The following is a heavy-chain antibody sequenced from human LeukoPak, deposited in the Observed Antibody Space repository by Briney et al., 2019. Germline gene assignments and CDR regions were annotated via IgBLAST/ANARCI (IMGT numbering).Heavy chain of an antibody. V-gene: IGHV3-7*01. Sequence: GGSLRLSCAGSGFTFRNYAIHWVRQAPGKGLEWVANIKQDGSEKYYVDSVKGRFTISRDNAKNSLYLQMNSLRAEDTAVYYCARASSGWDYWGQGTLVTVSS. CDR1: GFTFRNYA. CDR2: IKQDGSEK. J-gene: IGHJ4*02. D-gene: IGHD6-19*01. CDR3: ARASSGWDY.